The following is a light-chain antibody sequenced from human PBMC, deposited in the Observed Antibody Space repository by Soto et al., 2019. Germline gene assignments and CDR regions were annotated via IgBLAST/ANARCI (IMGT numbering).Light chain of an antibody. Sequence: EIMLTQSPGTLSLSPGERATLSCRASQSISTNSLAWYQHKPGQAPRLLIYATSTRATGIPDRFSGSGSGTDFTLTISRLEPEDCAVYYCQRNSFGQGTRLEFK. J-gene: IGKJ2*01. CDR1: QSISTNS. CDR2: ATS. CDR3: QRNS. V-gene: IGKV3-20*01.